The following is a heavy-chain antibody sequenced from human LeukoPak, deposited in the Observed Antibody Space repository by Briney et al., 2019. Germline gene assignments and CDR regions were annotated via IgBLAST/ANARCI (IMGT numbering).Heavy chain of an antibody. Sequence: SVKVSCKASGGTFSSYAISWVRQAPGQGLEWMGRIIPIFGTASYAQKFQGRVTITTDESTSTAYMELSSLRSEDTAVYYCARDLSFYGSGSQYYFDYWGQGTLVTVSS. CDR2: IIPIFGTA. J-gene: IGHJ4*02. D-gene: IGHD3-10*01. CDR1: GGTFSSYA. V-gene: IGHV1-69*05. CDR3: ARDLSFYGSGSQYYFDY.